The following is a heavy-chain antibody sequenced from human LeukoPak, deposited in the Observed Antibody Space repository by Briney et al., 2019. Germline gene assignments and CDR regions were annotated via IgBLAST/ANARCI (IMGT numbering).Heavy chain of an antibody. CDR3: ARLPKYSRPLDS. J-gene: IGHJ4*02. D-gene: IGHD6-6*01. V-gene: IGHV1-8*02. CDR1: GYTFSSYD. CDR2: MNPNSGNT. Sequence: GASVNVSCKASGYTFSSYDINWVRQATGQGLEWMGWMNPNSGNTAYAQKFQGRVTMARDTSTSTAYMELSTLRSEDTAVYSCARLPKYSRPLDSWGQGTLVTVSS.